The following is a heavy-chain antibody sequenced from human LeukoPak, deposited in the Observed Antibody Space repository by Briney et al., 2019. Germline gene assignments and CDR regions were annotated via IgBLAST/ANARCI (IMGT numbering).Heavy chain of an antibody. Sequence: SETLSLTCTVSGGSISSSGYYWGWIRQPPGKGLEWIASIYYSGSTYYNPSLKSRVTISVDTSKNQLSLKLSPLTAADTAVYYCARHEYSGSYYGLLWFDPWGQGTLVTVSS. CDR3: ARHEYSGSYYGLLWFDP. D-gene: IGHD1-26*01. CDR1: GGSISSSGYY. V-gene: IGHV4-39*01. CDR2: IYYSGST. J-gene: IGHJ5*02.